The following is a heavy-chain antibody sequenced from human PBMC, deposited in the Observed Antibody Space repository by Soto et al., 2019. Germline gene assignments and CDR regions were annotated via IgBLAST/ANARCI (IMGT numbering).Heavy chain of an antibody. CDR3: ARDQDSSWIFDY. Sequence: SVKVSCKASGGTFSSYAISWVRQAPGQGLEWMGGIIPIFGTANYAQKFQGRVTITADKSTSTAYMELSSLRSEDTAVYYCARDQDSSWIFDYWGQGTLVTVSS. J-gene: IGHJ4*02. CDR1: GGTFSSYA. CDR2: IIPIFGTA. D-gene: IGHD6-13*01. V-gene: IGHV1-69*06.